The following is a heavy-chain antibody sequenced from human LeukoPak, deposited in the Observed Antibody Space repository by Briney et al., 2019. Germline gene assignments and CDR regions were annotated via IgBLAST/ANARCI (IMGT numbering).Heavy chain of an antibody. V-gene: IGHV3-9*03. J-gene: IGHJ6*03. Sequence: GRSLRLSCAASGFTFDDYAMHWVRQAPGKGLEWVSGISWNSGSIGYADSVKGRFTISRDNAKNSLYLQMNSLRAEDMALYYCAKDKGRYYYYYMDVWGKGTTVTVSS. CDR1: GFTFDDYA. CDR2: ISWNSGSI. CDR3: AKDKGRYYYYYMDV.